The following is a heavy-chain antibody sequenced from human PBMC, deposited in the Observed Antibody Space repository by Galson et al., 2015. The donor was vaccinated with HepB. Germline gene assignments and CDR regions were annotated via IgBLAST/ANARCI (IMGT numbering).Heavy chain of an antibody. V-gene: IGHV5-51*01. J-gene: IGHJ4*02. CDR3: ARLSGNYFFDY. CDR2: NYPGDSDT. CDR1: GYSFTSHW. D-gene: IGHD1-26*01. Sequence: QSGVEVKKPGESLKISCEGSGYSFTSHWIGWGRQMPGKGLEWMGINYPGDSDTRYSPSFQGMDTISADKYITTAYLQWSSLKASDTAIYYCARLSGNYFFDYWGQGTLVTVSS.